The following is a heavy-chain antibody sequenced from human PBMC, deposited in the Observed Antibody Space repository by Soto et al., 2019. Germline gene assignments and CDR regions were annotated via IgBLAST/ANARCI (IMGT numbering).Heavy chain of an antibody. J-gene: IGHJ4*02. CDR2: ISYDGSNK. CDR1: GFTFSSYG. D-gene: IGHD3-3*01. Sequence: GGSLRLSCAASGFTFSSYGMHWVRQAPGKGLEWVAVISYDGSNKYYADSVKGRFTISRDNSKNTLYLQMNSLRAEDTAVYYCAKDREWLHQSFFDYWGQGTLVTVSS. CDR3: AKDREWLHQSFFDY. V-gene: IGHV3-30*18.